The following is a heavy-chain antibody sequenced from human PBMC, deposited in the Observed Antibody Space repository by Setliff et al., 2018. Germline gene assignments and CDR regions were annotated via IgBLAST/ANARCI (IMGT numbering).Heavy chain of an antibody. D-gene: IGHD3-16*01. CDR1: DFSVSSVYY. J-gene: IGHJ4*02. V-gene: IGHV4-38-2*01. Sequence: SETLSLTCAVSDFSVSSVYYWGWIRQPPGKGLEWIANVYYSGSTYYNPSLESRVTMSVDTSKSQFSLNLSSVTAADTAVYYCARLPNYVWGSPVDYWGQGTLVTVSS. CDR2: VYYSGST. CDR3: ARLPNYVWGSPVDY.